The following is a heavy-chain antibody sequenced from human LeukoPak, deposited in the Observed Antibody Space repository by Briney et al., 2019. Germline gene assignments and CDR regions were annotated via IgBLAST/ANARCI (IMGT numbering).Heavy chain of an antibody. CDR3: AREIRL. CDR1: GGSFSGYY. Sequence: LETLSLTCAVYGGSFSGYYWSWIRQPPGKGLEWIGEINHSGSTNYNPSLKSRVTISVDTSKNQFSLKLSSVTAADTAVYYCAREIRLWGQGTLVTVSS. V-gene: IGHV4-34*01. J-gene: IGHJ4*02. CDR2: INHSGST.